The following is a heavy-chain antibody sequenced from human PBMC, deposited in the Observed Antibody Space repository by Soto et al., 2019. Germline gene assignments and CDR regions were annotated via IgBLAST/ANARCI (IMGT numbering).Heavy chain of an antibody. CDR2: IYHSGST. CDR3: ARGTTVVKYGMDV. CDR1: GGSISRSSYF. J-gene: IGHJ6*02. D-gene: IGHD4-17*01. V-gene: IGHV4-39*07. Sequence: SETLSLTCTVSGGSISRSSYFWGWIRQPPGKGLEWMANIYHSGSTFHNPSLKSRVTISVDTSKNQFSLKLSSVTAADTAVYYCARGTTVVKYGMDVWGQGTTVTVSS.